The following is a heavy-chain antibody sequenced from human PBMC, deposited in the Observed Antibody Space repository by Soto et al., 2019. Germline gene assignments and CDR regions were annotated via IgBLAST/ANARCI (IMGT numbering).Heavy chain of an antibody. CDR2: MNPNSGNT. V-gene: IGHV1-8*01. CDR1: GYTFTSYD. CDR3: AATGEIDDAFDI. D-gene: IGHD7-27*01. J-gene: IGHJ3*02. Sequence: ASVKLSCKASGYTFTSYDINWVRQATGQGLEWMGWMNPNSGNTGYAQKFQGRVTMTRNTSISTAYMELSSLRSEDTAVYYCAATGEIDDAFDIWGQGTMVTVSS.